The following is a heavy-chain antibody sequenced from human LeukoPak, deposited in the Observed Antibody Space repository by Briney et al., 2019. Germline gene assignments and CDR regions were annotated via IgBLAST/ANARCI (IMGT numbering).Heavy chain of an antibody. Sequence: ASVKVSCKASGYTFTSYDISWVRHADGQGLEWMCWMNTNSGNTGYAQKFKGRVTMTGNTSINTAYMELSSLRSEDTAVYYFARGLRDSSGREYFQHWGQGTLVTVSS. CDR2: MNTNSGNT. V-gene: IGHV1-8*01. CDR1: GYTFTSYD. J-gene: IGHJ1*01. D-gene: IGHD3-22*01. CDR3: ARGLRDSSGREYFQH.